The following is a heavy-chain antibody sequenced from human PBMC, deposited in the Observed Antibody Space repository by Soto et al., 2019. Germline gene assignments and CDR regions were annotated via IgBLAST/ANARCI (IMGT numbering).Heavy chain of an antibody. V-gene: IGHV4-59*01. J-gene: IGHJ4*02. CDR2: LYYGRSA. Sequence: QVQLQESGPGLVKPSETLSLTCAVSGDSISSYYCKWIRQPPGKGLDSIGYLYYGRSAKYNPSLRGRVTLSVDTSTNQCSMSLSSMTAADTAVYYCALRSMAVVPEYWGQGTLVTVSS. CDR3: ALRSMAVVPEY. D-gene: IGHD3-22*01. CDR1: GDSISSYY.